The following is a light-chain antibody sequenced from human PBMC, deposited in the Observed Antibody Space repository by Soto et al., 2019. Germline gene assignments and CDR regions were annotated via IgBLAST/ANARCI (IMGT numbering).Light chain of an antibody. J-gene: IGKJ3*01. CDR2: LGS. CDR1: QSLLHSNGYNY. V-gene: IGKV2-28*01. Sequence: DIVMTQSPLSLPVTPGEPASISCRSSQSLLHSNGYNYLDWYLQKPGQSPQLLIYLGSNRASGVPDRFSGSGSGTDFTLKISRVEAEDVGVYYCMQALQRVTFXPGTKVDIK. CDR3: MQALQRVT.